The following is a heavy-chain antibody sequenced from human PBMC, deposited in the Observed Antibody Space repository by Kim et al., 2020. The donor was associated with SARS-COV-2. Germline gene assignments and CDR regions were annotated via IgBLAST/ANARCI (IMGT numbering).Heavy chain of an antibody. D-gene: IGHD3-22*01. J-gene: IGHJ4*02. CDR3: ARVLSLVVWDH. V-gene: IGHV1-46*01. CDR2: T. Sequence: TTYAQKFQVRVTVTSDTSTSTVYMHLSSLKSEDTAVYYCARVLSLVVWDHWGQGTLVTVSS.